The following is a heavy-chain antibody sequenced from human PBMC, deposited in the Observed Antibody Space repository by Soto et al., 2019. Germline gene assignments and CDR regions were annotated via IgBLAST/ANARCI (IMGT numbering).Heavy chain of an antibody. J-gene: IGHJ4*02. CDR2: IYPSDSDT. CDR1: GYNFAGYW. Sequence: VESLRICCKGSGYNFAGYWIAWVLQMPGKGLELMGIIYPSDSDTIYRPSFQGQVTISADKSISSAYLQWSSLRASDTAMYYCARGGVSTRTFDYWGQGTTVTVSS. D-gene: IGHD3-3*01. CDR3: ARGGVSTRTFDY. V-gene: IGHV5-51*01.